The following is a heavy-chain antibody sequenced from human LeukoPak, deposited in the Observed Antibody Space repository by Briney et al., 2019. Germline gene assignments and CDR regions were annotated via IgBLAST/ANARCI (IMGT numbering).Heavy chain of an antibody. J-gene: IGHJ4*02. V-gene: IGHV3-30*04. Sequence: GRSLRLSCAASGFTFSSYAMHWVRQAPGKGLEWVAVISYDGSNKYYANSVKGRFTISRDNSKNTLYLQMNSLRAEDTAVYYCARGDYGDYDVGGFDYWGQGTLVTVSS. D-gene: IGHD4-17*01. CDR1: GFTFSSYA. CDR2: ISYDGSNK. CDR3: ARGDYGDYDVGGFDY.